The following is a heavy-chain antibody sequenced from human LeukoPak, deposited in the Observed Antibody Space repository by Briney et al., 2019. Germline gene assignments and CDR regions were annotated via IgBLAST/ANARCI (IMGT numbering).Heavy chain of an antibody. CDR1: GGSISRYY. Sequence: SETLSLTCTVSGGSISRYYWSWIRQPPGKGLEWIGYIYYSGSTNYNPSLKSRVTISVDTSKNQFSLKLSSVTAADTAVYYCARVPPVTSFDYWGQGTLVTASS. CDR3: ARVPPVTSFDY. J-gene: IGHJ4*02. D-gene: IGHD5-18*01. V-gene: IGHV4-59*12. CDR2: IYYSGST.